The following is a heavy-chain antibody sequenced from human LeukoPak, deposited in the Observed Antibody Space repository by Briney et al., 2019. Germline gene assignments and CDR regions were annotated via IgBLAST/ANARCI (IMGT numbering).Heavy chain of an antibody. J-gene: IGHJ4*02. D-gene: IGHD3-22*01. CDR3: AKEDRDYYDSSGYVH. CDR2: IYSGGST. Sequence: GGSLSLSCAASGFTVSSNYMSWVRQAPGKGLEGGSVIYSGGSTYYADSVKGRFTISRDNSKNTLYLQMNSLRAEDTAVYYCAKEDRDYYDSSGYVHWGQGTLVTVSS. V-gene: IGHV3-53*01. CDR1: GFTVSSNY.